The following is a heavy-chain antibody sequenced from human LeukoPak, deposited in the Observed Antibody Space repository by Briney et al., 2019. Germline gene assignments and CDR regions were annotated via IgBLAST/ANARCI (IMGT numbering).Heavy chain of an antibody. D-gene: IGHD3-22*01. CDR3: AREGERGSTIVVD. CDR2: INPNSGGT. CDR1: GYTFTGYY. J-gene: IGHJ4*02. Sequence: ASVKVSCKASGYTFTGYYMHWVRQAPGQGLEWMGWINPNSGGTNYAQKFHGRVTMTRDTSISTAYMELSRLRSDDTAVYYCAREGERGSTIVVDWGQGTLVTVSS. V-gene: IGHV1-2*02.